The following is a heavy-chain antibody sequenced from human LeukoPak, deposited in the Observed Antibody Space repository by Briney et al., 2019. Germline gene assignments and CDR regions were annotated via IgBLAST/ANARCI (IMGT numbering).Heavy chain of an antibody. CDR1: GGSFSGYY. Sequence: LSLTCAVYGGSFSGYYWSWIRQAPGKGLEWVSYISSSSSYTNYADSVKGRFTISRDNAKNSLYLQMNSLRAEDTAVYYCARSEGVPAAMYPDYWGQGTLVTVSS. J-gene: IGHJ4*02. D-gene: IGHD2-2*01. CDR3: ARSEGVPAAMYPDY. V-gene: IGHV3-11*06. CDR2: ISSSSSYT.